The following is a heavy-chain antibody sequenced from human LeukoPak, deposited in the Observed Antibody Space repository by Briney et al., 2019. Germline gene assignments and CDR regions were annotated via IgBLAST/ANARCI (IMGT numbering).Heavy chain of an antibody. CDR2: IYHSGST. J-gene: IGHJ4*02. CDR1: GYSISSGYY. CDR3: ARGQWLVPIDY. Sequence: PSETLSLTCAVSGYSISSGYYWGWIRLPPGKGLEWIGTIYHSGSTYYNPSLKSRVTIAVDTSKNQFSLKLSSVTAADTAVYYCARGQWLVPIDYWGQRTLVTGSS. V-gene: IGHV4-38-2*01. D-gene: IGHD6-19*01.